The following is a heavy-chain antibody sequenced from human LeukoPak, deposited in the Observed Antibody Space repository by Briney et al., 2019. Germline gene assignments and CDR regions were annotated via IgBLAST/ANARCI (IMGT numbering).Heavy chain of an antibody. CDR1: GFTFSSYD. Sequence: HPGGSLRLSCAASGFTFSSYDMHWVRQATGKGLEWVSAIGTAGDTYYPGSVKGRFTISRDNAKNSLYLQMNSLRDEDTALYYCAKDITGGRSSPYFDSWGQGTLVTVSS. D-gene: IGHD1-14*01. CDR2: IGTAGDT. V-gene: IGHV3-13*01. J-gene: IGHJ4*02. CDR3: AKDITGGRSSPYFDS.